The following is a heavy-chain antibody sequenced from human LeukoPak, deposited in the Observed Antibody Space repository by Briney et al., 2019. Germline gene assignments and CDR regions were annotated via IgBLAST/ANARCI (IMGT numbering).Heavy chain of an antibody. CDR3: ARSRQLHYYYMDV. Sequence: GESLKISCKGSGYSFTSYWIGWVRQMPGKGLEWMGIIYPDDSDTRYGPSFQGQVTISADKSISTAYLQWSSLKASDTAMYYCARSRQLHYYYMDVWGKGTTVTVSS. J-gene: IGHJ6*03. CDR1: GYSFTSYW. CDR2: IYPDDSDT. V-gene: IGHV5-51*01. D-gene: IGHD6-6*01.